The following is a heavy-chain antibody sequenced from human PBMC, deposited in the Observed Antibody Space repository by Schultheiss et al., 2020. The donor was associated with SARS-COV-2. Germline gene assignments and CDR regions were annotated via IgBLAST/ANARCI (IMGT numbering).Heavy chain of an antibody. CDR2: INHSGST. J-gene: IGHJ5*02. D-gene: IGHD1-26*01. CDR1: GGSFRGYY. V-gene: IGHV4-34*01. Sequence: SETLSLTCAVHGGSFRGYYWSWIRQPPGKGLEWIGEINHSGSTNYNPSLKSRVTISVDTSRDQFSLRLTSVTAADTAVYYCAREQWELGWFDPWGQGTLVTVSS. CDR3: AREQWELGWFDP.